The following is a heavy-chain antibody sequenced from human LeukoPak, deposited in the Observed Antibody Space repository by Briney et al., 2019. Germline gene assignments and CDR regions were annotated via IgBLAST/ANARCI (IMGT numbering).Heavy chain of an antibody. CDR1: GGSISSYY. D-gene: IGHD3-9*01. CDR2: IYTSGST. V-gene: IGHV4-4*07. J-gene: IGHJ3*02. CDR3: ARGGRRWDYDILTGYYLGAFDI. Sequence: PSETLSLTCTVSGGSISSYYWSWIRQPAGKGLEWIGRIYTSGSTNYNPSLKSRVTMSVDTSKNQFSLKLSSVTAADTAVYYCARGGRRWDYDILTGYYLGAFDIWGQGTMVTVSS.